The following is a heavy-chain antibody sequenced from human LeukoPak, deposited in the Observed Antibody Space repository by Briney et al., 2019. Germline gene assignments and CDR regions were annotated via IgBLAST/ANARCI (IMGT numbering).Heavy chain of an antibody. V-gene: IGHV1-69*05. CDR2: IIPIFGTA. CDR3: AREFDP. Sequence: ASVKVSCKASGYTFTMYYIHWVRQAPGQGLEWMGGIIPIFGTANYAQKFQGRVTITTDESTSTAYMELSSLRSEDTAVYYCAREFDPWGQGTLVTVSS. J-gene: IGHJ5*02. CDR1: GYTFTMYY.